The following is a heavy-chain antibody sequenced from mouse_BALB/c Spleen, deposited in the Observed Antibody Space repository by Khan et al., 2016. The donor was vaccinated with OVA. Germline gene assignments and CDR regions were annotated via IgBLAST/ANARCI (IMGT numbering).Heavy chain of an antibody. CDR3: ARRTTVVDY. J-gene: IGHJ2*01. CDR2: INPSTGYT. CDR1: GYTFTSYW. V-gene: IGHV1-7*01. D-gene: IGHD1-1*01. Sequence: QMQLEESGAELAKPGASVKMSCKASGYTFTSYWMHWVKQRPGQGLEWIGYINPSTGYTEYNQKFKDKATLTADKSSRTAYMQLSSLTSEDSAVYYCARRTTVVDYWGQDTTRTVSS.